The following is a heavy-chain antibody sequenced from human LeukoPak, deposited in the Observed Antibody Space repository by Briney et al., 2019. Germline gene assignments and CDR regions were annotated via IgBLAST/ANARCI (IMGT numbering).Heavy chain of an antibody. D-gene: IGHD6-13*01. CDR3: ARDEQQLGFDY. CDR2: ISYDGSNK. V-gene: IGHV3-30*04. Sequence: GGSLRLSCAASGFTFSSYAMHWVRQAPGKGLEWVAVISYDGSNKYYADSVKGRFTISRDNSKNTLYLQMNSLRAEDTAVYYCARDEQQLGFDYWGQGTLVAVSS. CDR1: GFTFSSYA. J-gene: IGHJ4*02.